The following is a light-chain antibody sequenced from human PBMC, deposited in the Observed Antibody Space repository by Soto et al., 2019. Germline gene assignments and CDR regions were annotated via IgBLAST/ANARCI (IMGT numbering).Light chain of an antibody. Sequence: PGARAPLSCRASPSVTNFLAWYQQKPGQAPRLLIYGAFNRATGIPARFSGSGSGTDFTLTISSLQSEDFAVYHCQQYFNWWTFGQGTKVDIK. V-gene: IGKV3D-15*01. CDR3: QQYFNWWT. CDR2: GAF. J-gene: IGKJ1*01. CDR1: PSVTNF.